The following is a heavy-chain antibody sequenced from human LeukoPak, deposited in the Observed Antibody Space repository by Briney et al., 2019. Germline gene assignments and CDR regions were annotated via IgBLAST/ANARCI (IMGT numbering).Heavy chain of an antibody. V-gene: IGHV4-39*01. D-gene: IGHD3-9*01. CDR1: GASINSTKYY. CDR2: IYYAGST. Sequence: SETLSLTCTVSGASINSTKYYWGWIRQPPGKRLEWIGNIYYAGSTYYSPSLKSRVTISVDTSMNQFSLKLFSVTAADTAVYYCVRHDYDILTGYYTRYYGMDVWGQGTTVTASS. J-gene: IGHJ6*02. CDR3: VRHDYDILTGYYTRYYGMDV.